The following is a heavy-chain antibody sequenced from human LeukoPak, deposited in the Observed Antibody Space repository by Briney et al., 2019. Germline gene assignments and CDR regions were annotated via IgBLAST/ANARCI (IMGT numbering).Heavy chain of an antibody. V-gene: IGHV3-48*04. D-gene: IGHD6-13*01. J-gene: IGHJ5*02. CDR2: ISSSSSTI. CDR1: GFTFSSYS. Sequence: GGSLRLSCAASGFTFSSYSMNWVRQAPGKGLEWVSYISSSSSTIYYADSVKGRFTISRDNAKNSLYLQMNSLRAEDTAVYYCARDPGLYSDINWFDPWGQGTLVTVSS. CDR3: ARDPGLYSDINWFDP.